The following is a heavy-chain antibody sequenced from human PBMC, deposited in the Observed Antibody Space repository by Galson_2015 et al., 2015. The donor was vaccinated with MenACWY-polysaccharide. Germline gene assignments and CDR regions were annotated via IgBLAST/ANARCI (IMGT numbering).Heavy chain of an antibody. V-gene: IGHV3-9*01. CDR1: GFTLDDYA. Sequence: SLRLSCAASGFTLDDYAMHWVRQAPGKGLEWVSGISWNSGNIGYADSVKGRFTISRDNAKNSLYLQMNSLRAEDTALYYCAKAYIVVTTRSACDIWAKGQWSPSLQ. CDR3: AKAYIVVTTRSACDI. J-gene: IGHJ3*02. CDR2: ISWNSGNI. D-gene: IGHD2-21*01.